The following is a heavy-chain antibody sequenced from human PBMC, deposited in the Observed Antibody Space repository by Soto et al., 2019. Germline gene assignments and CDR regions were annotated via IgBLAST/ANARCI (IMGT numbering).Heavy chain of an antibody. D-gene: IGHD2-8*01. V-gene: IGHV1-8*01. Sequence: ASVKVSCKASGYTFTSYDINWVRQATGQGLEWMGWMNPNSGNTGYAQKFQGRVTMTRNTSISTAYMELSSLRSEDTAVYYCARVLYDCTNGVCYGWGYYYYMDVWGKGTTVTVSS. CDR3: ARVLYDCTNGVCYGWGYYYYMDV. CDR2: MNPNSGNT. CDR1: GYTFTSYD. J-gene: IGHJ6*03.